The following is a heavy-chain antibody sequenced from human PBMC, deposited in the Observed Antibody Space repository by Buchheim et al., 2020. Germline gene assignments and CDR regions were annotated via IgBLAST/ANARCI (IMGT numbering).Heavy chain of an antibody. V-gene: IGHV4-59*01. CDR1: GGSISSYY. Sequence: QVQLQESGPGLVKPSETLSLTCTVSGGSISSYYWSWIRQPPGKGLEWIGYIYYSGSINYNPSLKSRVTISVDTSKNQFSLKLSSVTAADTAVYYCARVGPRGELPTDYWGQGTL. J-gene: IGHJ4*02. CDR3: ARVGPRGELPTDY. CDR2: IYYSGSI. D-gene: IGHD1-26*01.